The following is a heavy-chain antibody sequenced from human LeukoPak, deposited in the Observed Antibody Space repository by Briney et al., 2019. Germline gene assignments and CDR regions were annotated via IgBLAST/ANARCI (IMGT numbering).Heavy chain of an antibody. CDR3: ARDKRHSYGRYFAH. CDR2: MQSTGNS. CDR1: GDPISTYH. J-gene: IGHJ4*02. V-gene: IGHV4-59*01. Sequence: SETLSLTCSVFGDPISTYHWNWIRRPPGKGLEWIAYMQSTGNSQYNPSLKSRVAMSVDTSKNQVVLNLSSVTAADTAVYYCARDKRHSYGRYFAHWGQGMLVTVSS. D-gene: IGHD5-18*01.